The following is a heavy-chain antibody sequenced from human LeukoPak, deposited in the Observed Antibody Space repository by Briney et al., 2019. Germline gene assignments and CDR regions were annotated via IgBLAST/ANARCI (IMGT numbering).Heavy chain of an antibody. CDR3: AREAGWNAYYFDY. Sequence: GGPLRLSCAASEFTFGTYAIHCVRQAPGKKLEWVALMSDDGSKRYYADSVKGRFTISRDSSKRTLYLQMNSLRPEDTAVYYCAREAGWNAYYFDYWVQGILVSVSS. V-gene: IGHV3-30*01. CDR2: MSDDGSKR. D-gene: IGHD1-1*01. CDR1: EFTFGTYA. J-gene: IGHJ4*02.